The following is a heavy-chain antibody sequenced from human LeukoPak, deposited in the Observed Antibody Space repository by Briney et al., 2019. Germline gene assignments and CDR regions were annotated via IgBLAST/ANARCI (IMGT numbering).Heavy chain of an antibody. Sequence: SETLSLTCTVSGGSISSYYWSWIRQPPGKGLEWIGEINHSGSTNYNPSLKSRVTISVDTSKNQFSLKLSSVTAADTAVYYCARQRSKWWFDPWGQGTLVTVSS. CDR1: GGSISSYY. CDR2: INHSGST. CDR3: ARQRSKWWFDP. D-gene: IGHD2-8*01. V-gene: IGHV4-34*01. J-gene: IGHJ5*02.